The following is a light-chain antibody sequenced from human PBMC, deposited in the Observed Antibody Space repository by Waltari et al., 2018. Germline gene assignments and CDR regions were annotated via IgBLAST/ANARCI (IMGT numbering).Light chain of an antibody. CDR1: QGISNW. Sequence: DIQMSQSPSSGSASVGARVTITCRASQGISNWLARYQQKPGKPPKRLIYAASSLQSGVPSRFSGSGSGTDVTLTISSLQSEDFATYYCQQAKSVPLTFGPGTKVDIK. CDR3: QQAKSVPLT. J-gene: IGKJ3*01. V-gene: IGKV1-12*01. CDR2: AAS.